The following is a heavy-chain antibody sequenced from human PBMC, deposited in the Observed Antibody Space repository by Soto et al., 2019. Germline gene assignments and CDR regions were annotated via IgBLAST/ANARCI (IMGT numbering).Heavy chain of an antibody. J-gene: IGHJ4*02. Sequence: EVQLLESGGGLVQPGGSLRLSCAASGFTFSSYAMSWVRQAPGKGLEWVSAISGSGGSTYYADSVKGRFTISRDNCKITLYLQINSLRAEDTAVYYGAKDRYLTGPPQYWGQGPLVTVSS. CDR2: ISGSGGST. V-gene: IGHV3-23*01. CDR1: GFTFSSYA. D-gene: IGHD3-9*01. CDR3: AKDRYLTGPPQY.